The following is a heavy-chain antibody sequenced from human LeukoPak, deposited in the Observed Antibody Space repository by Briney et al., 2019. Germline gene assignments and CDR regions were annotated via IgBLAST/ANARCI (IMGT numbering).Heavy chain of an antibody. CDR2: IGGSGAGT. Sequence: SGGSLRLSCAVSGITLSNYGMSWVRQAPGKGLEWVAGIGGSGAGTNYADSVKGRFTISRDNSKNTLYLQMNSLRVEDTAVYFCAKRGVVIRVILVGFHKEAYYFDSWGQGALVTVSS. J-gene: IGHJ4*02. D-gene: IGHD3-22*01. V-gene: IGHV3-23*01. CDR3: AKRGVVIRVILVGFHKEAYYFDS. CDR1: GITLSNYG.